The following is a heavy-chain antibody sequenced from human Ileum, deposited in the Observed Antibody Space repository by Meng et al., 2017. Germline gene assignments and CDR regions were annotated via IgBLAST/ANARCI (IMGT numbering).Heavy chain of an antibody. J-gene: IGHJ4*02. CDR3: ANAAAYNLDI. CDR2: IFQSQST. CDR1: GVSVSMGIG. Sequence: QQRVPRLWPLSRSLSPACVVFGVSVSMGIGWGCVRLHQGMGGGGTGDIFQSQSTNHNPSTMTRVSISEDTSTNHLSLSLGSVTAADTAVYYRANAAAYNLDIWGQGALVTVSS. V-gene: IGHV4-4*02. D-gene: IGHD6-25*01.